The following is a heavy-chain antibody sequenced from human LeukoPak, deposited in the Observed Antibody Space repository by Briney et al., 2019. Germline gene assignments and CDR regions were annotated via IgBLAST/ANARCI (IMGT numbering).Heavy chain of an antibody. Sequence: GGSLRLSCAASEFTFSDYYMSWIRQAPGKGLAWVSYISSTASTKYYADSVKGRFTISRDNAKNSLYLQMNSLRAEDTAVYYCARDHDWDYMDVWGKGTTVTVSS. CDR3: ARDHDWDYMDV. V-gene: IGHV3-11*04. CDR2: ISSTASTK. J-gene: IGHJ6*03. CDR1: EFTFSDYY. D-gene: IGHD3-9*01.